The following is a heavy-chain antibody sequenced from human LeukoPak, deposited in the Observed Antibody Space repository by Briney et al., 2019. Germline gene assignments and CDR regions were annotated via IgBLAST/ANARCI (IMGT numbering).Heavy chain of an antibody. J-gene: IGHJ6*03. Sequence: SETLSLTCTVSGGSISSGSYYWSWIRQPAGKGLEWIGRIYTSGSTNYNPSLKSRVTISVDTSKNQFSLKLSSVTAADTAVYYCARGRGYSGYGDYYYMGVWGKGTTVTISS. CDR1: GGSISSGSYY. D-gene: IGHD5-12*01. CDR2: IYTSGST. CDR3: ARGRGYSGYGDYYYMGV. V-gene: IGHV4-61*02.